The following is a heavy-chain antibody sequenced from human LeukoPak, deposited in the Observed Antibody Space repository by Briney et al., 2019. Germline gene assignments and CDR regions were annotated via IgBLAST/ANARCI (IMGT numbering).Heavy chain of an antibody. CDR1: GGSMSSYY. Sequence: SATLSLTCTVSGGSMSSYYWSFIRQPAGKGLEWIGRFHTSWTTYYNPSLKSRVTMSVDTSRNQFSLRLTSVTAADTAVYYCARGDYYDGGGRNWFDPWGQGTLVTASS. J-gene: IGHJ5*02. CDR3: ARGDYYDGGGRNWFDP. D-gene: IGHD3-16*01. V-gene: IGHV4-4*07. CDR2: FHTSWTT.